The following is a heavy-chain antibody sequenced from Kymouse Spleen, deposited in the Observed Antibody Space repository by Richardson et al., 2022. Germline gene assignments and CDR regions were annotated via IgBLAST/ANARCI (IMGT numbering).Heavy chain of an antibody. CDR1: GFTFDDYA. CDR2: ISWNSGSI. Sequence: EVQLVESGGGLVQPGRSLRLSCAASGFTFDDYAMHWVRQAPGKGLEWVSGISWNSGSIGYADSVKGRFTISRDNAKNSLYLQMNSLRAEDTALYYCAKDMVRGVIITLHGMDVWGQGTTVTVSS. V-gene: IGHV3-9*01. D-gene: IGHD3-10*01. CDR3: AKDMVRGVIITLHGMDV. J-gene: IGHJ6*02.